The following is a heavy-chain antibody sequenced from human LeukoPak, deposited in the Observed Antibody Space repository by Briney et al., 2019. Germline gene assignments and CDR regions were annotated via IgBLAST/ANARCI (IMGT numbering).Heavy chain of an antibody. CDR2: ISFDGSNK. Sequence: GGSLRFSCVASGFTFSSCAMHWVRQAPGKGLEWVAVISFDGSNKYYADSVKGRFTIPRDNSKNTLYLQVSAEDTAIYYCARGYASTSQLDPWGQGTLVTVSS. CDR3: ARGYASTSQLDP. CDR1: GFTFSSCA. V-gene: IGHV3-30*03. D-gene: IGHD6-13*01. J-gene: IGHJ5*02.